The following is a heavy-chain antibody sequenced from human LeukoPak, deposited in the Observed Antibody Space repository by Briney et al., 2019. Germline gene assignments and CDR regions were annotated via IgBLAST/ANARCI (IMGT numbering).Heavy chain of an antibody. CDR3: ASDYCSSTSCYSAFDI. V-gene: IGHV1-2*04. CDR1: GYTFTGYY. J-gene: IGHJ3*02. CDR2: INPNSGGT. Sequence: ASVKVSCKASGYTFTGYYMHWVRQAPGQGLEWMGWINPNSGGTNYAQKFQGWVTMTRDTSISTAYMELSRLRSGDTAVYYCASDYCSSTSCYSAFDIWGQGTMVTVSS. D-gene: IGHD2-2*02.